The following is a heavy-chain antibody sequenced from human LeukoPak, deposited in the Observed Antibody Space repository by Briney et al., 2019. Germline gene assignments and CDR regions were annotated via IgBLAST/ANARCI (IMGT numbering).Heavy chain of an antibody. Sequence: PGGSLRLSCAASGFTFSSYAMSWVRQAPRKGLEWVSAISGSGGSTYYADSVKGRFTISRDNSKNTLYLQMNSLRAEDTAVYYCAKDLTEYYDSSGQGYFDYWGQGTLVTVSS. D-gene: IGHD3-22*01. CDR1: GFTFSSYA. CDR3: AKDLTEYYDSSGQGYFDY. V-gene: IGHV3-23*01. CDR2: ISGSGGST. J-gene: IGHJ4*02.